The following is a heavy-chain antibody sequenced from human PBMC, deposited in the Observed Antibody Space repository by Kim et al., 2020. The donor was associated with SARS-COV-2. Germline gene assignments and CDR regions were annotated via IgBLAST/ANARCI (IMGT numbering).Heavy chain of an antibody. Sequence: YADSVKGRFTISRDNSKNTLYLQMNSLRAEDTAVYYCAKDGGIVGARFDYWGQGTLVTVSS. D-gene: IGHD1-26*01. CDR3: AKDGGIVGARFDY. J-gene: IGHJ4*02. V-gene: IGHV3-23*01.